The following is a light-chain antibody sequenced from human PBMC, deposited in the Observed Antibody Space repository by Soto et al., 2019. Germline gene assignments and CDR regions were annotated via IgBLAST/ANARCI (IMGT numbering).Light chain of an antibody. CDR2: AAS. CDR1: QSLNSAY. Sequence: EIVLTQSPDTLSLSPGERATLSCRASQSLNSAYLVWYQQKPGQPPRLLMFAASSRATGTPDRFSGSGSGTDFTLTISRLEPEDFAVYYCQQYGTSPRTFGQVTKVEI. V-gene: IGKV3-20*01. CDR3: QQYGTSPRT. J-gene: IGKJ1*01.